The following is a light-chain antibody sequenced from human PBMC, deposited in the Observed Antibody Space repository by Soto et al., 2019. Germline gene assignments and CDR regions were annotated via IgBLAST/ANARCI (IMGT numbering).Light chain of an antibody. Sequence: DIQMTQSPSSLSASVGARVTITCRASQSISTYLNWYQQKPGKAPKVLISAASNLQSGVPSRFSGSGSGTYFTLTISSLQPEDFATYYCQQYFSTPYTFGRGTKLEIK. CDR2: AAS. CDR3: QQYFSTPYT. V-gene: IGKV1-39*01. J-gene: IGKJ2*01. CDR1: QSISTY.